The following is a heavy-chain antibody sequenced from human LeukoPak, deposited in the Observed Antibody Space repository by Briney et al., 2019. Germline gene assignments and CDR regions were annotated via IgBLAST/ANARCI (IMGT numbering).Heavy chain of an antibody. J-gene: IGHJ4*02. CDR2: ITSGFTP. Sequence: PGGSLRLSCAASGLTFSNYGMSWFRQAPGKGLEWISGITSGFTPHYADSVKGRFTISRDNSKNTFHLQMNSLRAEDTAVYYCAKDYSDSRVGDVFFEYWGQGTLVTVSS. D-gene: IGHD1-26*01. CDR3: AKDYSDSRVGDVFFEY. CDR1: GLTFSNYG. V-gene: IGHV3-23*01.